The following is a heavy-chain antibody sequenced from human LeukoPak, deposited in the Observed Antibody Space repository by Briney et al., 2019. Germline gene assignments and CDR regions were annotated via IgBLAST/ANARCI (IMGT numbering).Heavy chain of an antibody. V-gene: IGHV4-30-2*01. J-gene: IGHJ4*02. Sequence: SQTLSLTCTVSGDSIRSSGYYWSWIRQPPGKGLEWIGYMFESGSTYYNPSLKSRVTISVDKSKNQFSLKLSSVTAADTAVYYCARAELDYDILTGYSFFDYWGQGTLVTVSS. CDR3: ARAELDYDILTGYSFFDY. D-gene: IGHD3-9*01. CDR1: GDSIRSSGYY. CDR2: MFESGST.